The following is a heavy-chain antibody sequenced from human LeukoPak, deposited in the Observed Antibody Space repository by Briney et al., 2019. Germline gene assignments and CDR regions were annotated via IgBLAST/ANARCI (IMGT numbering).Heavy chain of an antibody. Sequence: PSGSLTLSCAVSGFTISSYSMYWFLQAPGKGREGWSYISSSSSTTYYTDSLKGRFTISRDNVQNSLYLQMKSLRDEDTAVYYCASNRYSGSYSSFHYWGQGPLVPVS. D-gene: IGHD1-26*01. CDR3: ASNRYSGSYSSFHY. V-gene: IGHV3-48*02. CDR1: GFTISSYS. J-gene: IGHJ4*02. CDR2: ISSSSSTT.